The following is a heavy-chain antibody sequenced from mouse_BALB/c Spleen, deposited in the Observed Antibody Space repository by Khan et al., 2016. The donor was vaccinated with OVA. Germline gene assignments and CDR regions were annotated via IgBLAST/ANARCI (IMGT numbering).Heavy chain of an antibody. CDR3: ARSNSYWYFDV. CDR1: GYTFTNYG. J-gene: IGHJ1*01. CDR2: INTYTGQP. D-gene: IGHD4-1*02. Sequence: QIQLVQSGPELKKPGETVKISCKASGYTFTNYGMNWVKQAPGKGLKWMGWINTYTGQPTYADDFKGRFAFSLETSASTAYLQLNNLKNEDTATYFCARSNSYWYFDVWGAGTRSPSPQ. V-gene: IGHV9-3-1*01.